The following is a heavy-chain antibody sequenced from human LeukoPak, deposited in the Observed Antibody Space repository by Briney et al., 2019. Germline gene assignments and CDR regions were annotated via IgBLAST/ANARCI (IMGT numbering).Heavy chain of an antibody. CDR3: AKGRGLYCSGGSCYYFDY. CDR1: GFIFSKYG. V-gene: IGHV3-23*01. J-gene: IGHJ4*02. Sequence: GGSLRLSCAASGFIFSKYGMSWVRQAPGKGLEWVSTISDSGTNTYYADSVKGRFTISRDNSKNTLYLQMNTLRAEDTAVYYCAKGRGLYCSGGSCYYFDYWGQGTLVTVSS. CDR2: ISDSGTNT. D-gene: IGHD2-15*01.